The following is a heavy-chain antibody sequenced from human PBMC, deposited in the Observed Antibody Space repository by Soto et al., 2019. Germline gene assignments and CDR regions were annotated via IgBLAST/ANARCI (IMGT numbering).Heavy chain of an antibody. J-gene: IGHJ4*01. V-gene: IGHV1-8*01. CDR1: GYTFTSYD. Sequence: ASVKVSCKASGYTFTSYDSNWVRQATGQGLEWMGWMNPNSGNTGYAQKFQGRVTMTRNTSISTAYMELSSLRSEDTALYYCATETGSQVGGIPYYYFDYWGQGTLVTVSS. D-gene: IGHD1-26*01. CDR2: MNPNSGNT. CDR3: ATETGSQVGGIPYYYFDY.